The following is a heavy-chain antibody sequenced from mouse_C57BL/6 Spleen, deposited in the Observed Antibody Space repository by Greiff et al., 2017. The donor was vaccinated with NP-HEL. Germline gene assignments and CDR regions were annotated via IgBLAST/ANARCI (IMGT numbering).Heavy chain of an antibody. D-gene: IGHD3-1*01. CDR1: GFSLTSYG. Sequence: QVQLQQSGPGLVQPSQSLSITCTVSGFSLTSYGVHWVRQSPGKGLEWLGVIWSGGSTDYNAAFISRLSISKDDSTSQVFFKMNSLQADDTAIYYCARSDRGYFDYWGQGTTLTVSS. CDR3: ARSDRGYFDY. V-gene: IGHV2-2*01. J-gene: IGHJ2*01. CDR2: IWSGGST.